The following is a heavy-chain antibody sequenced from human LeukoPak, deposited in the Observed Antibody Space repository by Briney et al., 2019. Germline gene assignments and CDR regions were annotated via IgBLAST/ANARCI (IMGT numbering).Heavy chain of an antibody. CDR1: GYTFTSYG. V-gene: IGHV1-8*02. CDR3: ARVVNYYDGSGYLDPFDY. J-gene: IGHJ4*02. CDR2: MNPNSGNT. D-gene: IGHD3-22*01. Sequence: ASVKVSCKASGYTFTSYGISWVRQAPGQGLEWMGWMNPNSGNTGYAQKFQGRVTMTRNTSISTAYMELSSLRSEDTAVYYCARVVNYYDGSGYLDPFDYWGQGTLVTVSS.